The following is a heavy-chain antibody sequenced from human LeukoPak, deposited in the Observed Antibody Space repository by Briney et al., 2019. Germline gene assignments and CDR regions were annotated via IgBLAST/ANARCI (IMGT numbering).Heavy chain of an antibody. Sequence: GGSLRLSCAASGFTFISYAMNWVRQAPGRGLGWVSAISGGGGSTYYADSVKGRFTISRDNSKNTLSLQMNSLRAEDTAVYYCAKGWELPLYYFDYWGQGTLVTVSS. CDR3: AKGWELPLYYFDY. CDR2: ISGGGGST. D-gene: IGHD1-26*01. CDR1: GFTFISYA. V-gene: IGHV3-23*01. J-gene: IGHJ4*02.